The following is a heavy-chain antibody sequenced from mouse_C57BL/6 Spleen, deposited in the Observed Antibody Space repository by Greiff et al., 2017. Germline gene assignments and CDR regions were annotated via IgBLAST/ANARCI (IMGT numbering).Heavy chain of an antibody. CDR1: GYTFTDYY. V-gene: IGHV1-26*01. D-gene: IGHD4-1*01. J-gene: IGHJ1*03. CDR3: ARGVNWGYFDV. Sequence: VQLQQSGPELVKPGASVKISCKASGYTFTDYYMNWVKQSHGKSLEWIGDINPTNGGPSYNQKFKGKATLTVDKSSSTAYMELRSLTSEDSAVYYCARGVNWGYFDVWGTGTTVTVSS. CDR2: INPTNGGP.